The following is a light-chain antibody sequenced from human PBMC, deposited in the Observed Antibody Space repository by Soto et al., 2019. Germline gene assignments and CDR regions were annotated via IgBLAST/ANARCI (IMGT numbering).Light chain of an antibody. CDR1: KNDIGVYDF. CDR3: SAYAGSNSFVV. CDR2: EVV. V-gene: IGLV2-8*01. J-gene: IGLJ2*01. Sequence: QSVLTQPPSASGSPGQSVTISCTGTKNDIGVYDFVSWYQHHPGKAPRLIIYEVVQRPSGVPDRFSGSKSGNTASLTVSGLQAADEADYFCSAYAGSNSFVVFGGGTKLTVL.